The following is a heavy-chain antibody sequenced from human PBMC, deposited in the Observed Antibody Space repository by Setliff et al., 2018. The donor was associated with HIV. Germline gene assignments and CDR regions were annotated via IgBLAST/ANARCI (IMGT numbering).Heavy chain of an antibody. D-gene: IGHD1-26*01. CDR1: GVSINTGSFY. CDR2: IYDSGST. Sequence: SETLSLTCTVSGVSINTGSFYWNWTRQSAGKGLQWIGRIYDSGSTKYNPSLKSRVTMSVDTSRNHFSLKLTSVTAADTAFYYCARVLVGATMTYFDLWGRGTLVTVSS. J-gene: IGHJ2*01. V-gene: IGHV4-61*02. CDR3: ARVLVGATMTYFDL.